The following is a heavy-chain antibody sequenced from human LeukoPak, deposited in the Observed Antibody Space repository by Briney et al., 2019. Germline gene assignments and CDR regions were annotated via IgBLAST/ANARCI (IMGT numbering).Heavy chain of an antibody. CDR1: GYTFTSYY. V-gene: IGHV1-46*03. CDR3: ARVGGYCSSTSCYTRPRFQH. Sequence: GASVKVSCKASGYTFTSYYMHWVRQAPGQGLEWMGIINPSGGSISYAQKFQGRVTMTRDTSTSTVYMELSSLRSEDTAVYYCARVGGYCSSTSCYTRPRFQHWGQGTLVTVSS. D-gene: IGHD2-2*02. J-gene: IGHJ1*01. CDR2: INPSGGSI.